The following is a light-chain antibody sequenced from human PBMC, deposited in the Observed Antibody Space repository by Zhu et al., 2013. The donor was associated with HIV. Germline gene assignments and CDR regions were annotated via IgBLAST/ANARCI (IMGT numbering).Light chain of an antibody. CDR2: EGS. V-gene: IGLV2-23*01. Sequence: QSALTQPASVSGSPGQSITISCTGTSSDVGSYNLVSWYQQHPGKAPKLMIYEGSKRPSGVSNRFSGSKSGNTASLTISGLQAEDEADYYCCSYAGGSYFFMFFGTGTKVTVL. J-gene: IGLJ1*01. CDR1: SSDVGSYNL. CDR3: CSYAGGSYFFMF.